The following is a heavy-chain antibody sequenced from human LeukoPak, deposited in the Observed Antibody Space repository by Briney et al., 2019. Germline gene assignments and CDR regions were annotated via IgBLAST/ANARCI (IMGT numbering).Heavy chain of an antibody. Sequence: SETLSLTCAVYGGSFRGYYWSWIRQPPGKGLEWIGEINHSGSTNYNPSLKSRVTISVDTSKNQFSLKLSSVTAADTAVYYCARATRLRYFDWGQGTLVTVSS. CDR3: ARATRLRYFD. V-gene: IGHV4-34*01. J-gene: IGHJ4*02. CDR2: INHSGST. D-gene: IGHD3-9*01. CDR1: GGSFRGYY.